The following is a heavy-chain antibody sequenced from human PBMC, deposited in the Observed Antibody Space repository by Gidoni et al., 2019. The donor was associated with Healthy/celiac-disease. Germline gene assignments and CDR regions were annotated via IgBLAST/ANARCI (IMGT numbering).Heavy chain of an antibody. Sequence: QVQLVQSGAEVKKPGSSVKVSCKASGGTFSSYAISWVRQAPGQGLEWMGGIIPIFGTANYAQKFQGRVTITADESTSTAYMELSSLRSEDTAVYYCARGPERITIFGVVQIQIDYWGQGTLVTVSS. J-gene: IGHJ4*02. CDR1: GGTFSSYA. D-gene: IGHD3-3*01. V-gene: IGHV1-69*01. CDR2: IIPIFGTA. CDR3: ARGPERITIFGVVQIQIDY.